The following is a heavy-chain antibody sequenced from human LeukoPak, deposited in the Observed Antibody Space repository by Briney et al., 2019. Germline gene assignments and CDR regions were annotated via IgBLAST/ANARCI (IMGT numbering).Heavy chain of an antibody. D-gene: IGHD1-26*01. CDR3: ARDILEWVGALDAFDI. V-gene: IGHV1-18*04. Sequence: ASVKVSCKASGYSFIVYYIHWVRQAPGQGLEWMGWISAYNGNTNYAQKLQGRVTMTTDTSTSTAYMELRSLRSDDTAVYYCARDILEWVGALDAFDIWGQGTMVTVSS. CDR2: ISAYNGNT. J-gene: IGHJ3*02. CDR1: GYSFIVYY.